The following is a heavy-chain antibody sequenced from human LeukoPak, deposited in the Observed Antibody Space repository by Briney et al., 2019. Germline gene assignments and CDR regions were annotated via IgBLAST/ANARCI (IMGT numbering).Heavy chain of an antibody. CDR3: AKDEVLWFGKRAFDI. Sequence: GGSLRLSCAASGFTLSSYAMNWVRQAPGKGLDWVSVISTSGGTTYYADSVKGRFTISRDNSKNTLYLQMNSLSVEDTAVYYCAKDEVLWFGKRAFDIWGHGTMVTVSS. CDR1: GFTLSSYA. CDR2: ISTSGGTT. V-gene: IGHV3-23*01. J-gene: IGHJ3*02. D-gene: IGHD3-10*01.